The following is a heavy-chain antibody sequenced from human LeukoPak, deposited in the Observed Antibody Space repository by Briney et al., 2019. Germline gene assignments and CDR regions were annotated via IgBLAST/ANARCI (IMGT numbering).Heavy chain of an antibody. V-gene: IGHV3-33*01. D-gene: IGHD1-26*01. J-gene: IGHJ4*02. CDR2: IWYDGSNK. Sequence: GSLRLSCAASGFTFSSYGMHWVRQAPGKGLEWVAVIWYDGSNKYYADSVNGRFTISRDNSKNTLYLQMNSLRAEDTAVYYCARDRGAVKYYFDYWGQGTLVTVSS. CDR3: ARDRGAVKYYFDY. CDR1: GFTFSSYG.